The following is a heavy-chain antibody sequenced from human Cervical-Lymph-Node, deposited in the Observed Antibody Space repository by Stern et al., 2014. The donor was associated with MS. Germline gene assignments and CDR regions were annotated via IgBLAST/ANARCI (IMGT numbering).Heavy chain of an antibody. D-gene: IGHD2-8*01. CDR1: GGSITSYY. CDR3: ARGRMYHFDS. Sequence: QVQLQESGPGLVKPSESLSLTCTVSGGSITSYYCSWIRKPQGQGLEWIGYIHYSGSTAYNPSLKSRITISVDSSKNQFSLRLSSATAADTAVYYCARGRMYHFDSWGQGTLVTVSS. CDR2: IHYSGST. J-gene: IGHJ4*02. V-gene: IGHV4-59*01.